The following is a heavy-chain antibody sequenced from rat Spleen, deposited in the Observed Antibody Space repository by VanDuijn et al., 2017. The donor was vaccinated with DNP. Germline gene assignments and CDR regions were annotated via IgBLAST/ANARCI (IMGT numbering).Heavy chain of an antibody. V-gene: IGHV5-7*01. CDR1: GFTFSDYN. J-gene: IGHJ2*01. Sequence: EVQLVESGGGLVQPGRSLKLSCAASGFTFSDYNMAWVRQAPKKGLEWVGTISYGGSRIYYRDSVKGRFTISRDNAKRILDLQMDSLRSEDTATYYCARPDYWGQGVMVTVSS. CDR2: ISYGGSRI. CDR3: ARPDY.